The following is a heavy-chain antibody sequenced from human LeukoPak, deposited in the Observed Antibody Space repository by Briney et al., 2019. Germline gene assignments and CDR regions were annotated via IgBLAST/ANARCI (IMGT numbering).Heavy chain of an antibody. V-gene: IGHV4-31*03. CDR2: IYYSGST. CDR3: ARAGIVVVPAAKGDYFDY. D-gene: IGHD2-2*01. CDR1: GGSISSGGYY. Sequence: SETLSLTCTVSGGSISSGGYYWRWIRQHPGKGLEWIGYIYYSGSTYYNPSLKSRVTISVDTSKNQFSLKLSSVTAADTAVYYCARAGIVVVPAAKGDYFDYCGQGTLVTVSS. J-gene: IGHJ4*02.